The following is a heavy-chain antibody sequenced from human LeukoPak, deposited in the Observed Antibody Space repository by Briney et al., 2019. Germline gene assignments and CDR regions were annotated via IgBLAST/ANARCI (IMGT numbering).Heavy chain of an antibody. D-gene: IGHD5-12*01. J-gene: IGHJ4*02. CDR3: AKDLDIVATITGN. V-gene: IGHV3-23*01. CDR2: ISVSDGSA. CDR1: GFTFSSYA. Sequence: PGGSLRLSCAASGFTFSSYALSWVRQAPGKGLEWVSAISVSDGSAFYADSVRGRFTISRDNSKNTLYLQMNSLRAEDTAVYYCAKDLDIVATITGNWGQGTLVTVSS.